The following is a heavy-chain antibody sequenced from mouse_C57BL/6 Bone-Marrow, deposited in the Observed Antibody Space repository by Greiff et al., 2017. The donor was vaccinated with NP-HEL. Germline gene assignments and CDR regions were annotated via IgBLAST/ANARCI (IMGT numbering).Heavy chain of an antibody. J-gene: IGHJ3*01. CDR1: GFTFSSYG. CDR3: ARRGCPWFAY. V-gene: IGHV5-6*01. CDR2: ISSGGSYT. Sequence: EVQVVESGGDLVKPGGSLKLSCAASGFTFSSYGMSWVRQTPDKRLEWVATISSGGSYTYYPDSVKGRFTISRDNAKNTLYLQMSSLKSEDTAMYYCARRGCPWFAYWGQGTLVTVSA.